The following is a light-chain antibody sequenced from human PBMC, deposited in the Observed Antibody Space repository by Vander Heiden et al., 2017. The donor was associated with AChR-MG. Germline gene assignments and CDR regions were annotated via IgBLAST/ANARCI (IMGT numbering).Light chain of an antibody. J-gene: IGKJ2*01. Sequence: AIQMTQSPFFLSASVGDRVTITCRASQGIRNDLGWYQQKPGKAPKLLIDAASSLHSGVPSRFSGSGSGTDFTLTISSLQPEDFATYYCLQDYIYPYTFGQGTKLEIK. CDR1: QGIRND. CDR3: LQDYIYPYT. V-gene: IGKV1-6*01. CDR2: AAS.